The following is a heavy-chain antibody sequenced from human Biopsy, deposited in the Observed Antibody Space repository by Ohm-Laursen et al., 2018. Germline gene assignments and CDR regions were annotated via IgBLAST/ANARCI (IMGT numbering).Heavy chain of an antibody. D-gene: IGHD2-21*02. CDR1: GGSISSYY. CDR3: ARDDAVTVIRGLYY. CDR2: IYYSRTT. V-gene: IGHV4-59*01. J-gene: IGHJ4*02. Sequence: TLSLTCTVSGGSISSYYWNWIRQPPGKGLEWIGYIYYSRTTYYSPSLKRRVTISIDKSKNQFFLKLSSVIADDKAVYYCARDDAVTVIRGLYYWGQGALVTVSS.